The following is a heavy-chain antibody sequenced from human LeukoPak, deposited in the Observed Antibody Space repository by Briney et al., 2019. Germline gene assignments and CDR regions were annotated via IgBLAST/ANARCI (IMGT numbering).Heavy chain of an antibody. D-gene: IGHD3-10*01. J-gene: IGHJ4*02. V-gene: IGHV1-69*04. CDR2: IIPILGIA. CDR3: AAMVRGVIPFRFDY. CDR1: GGTFSSYA. Sequence: SVKVSCKASGGTFSSYAISWVRQAPGQGLEWMGRIIPILGIANYAQKFQGRVTMTEDTSTDTAYMELSSLRSEDTAVYYCAAMVRGVIPFRFDYWGQGTLVTVSS.